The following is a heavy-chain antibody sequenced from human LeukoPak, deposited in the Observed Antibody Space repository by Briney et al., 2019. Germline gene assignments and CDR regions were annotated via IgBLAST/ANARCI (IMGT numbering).Heavy chain of an antibody. J-gene: IGHJ4*02. V-gene: IGHV6-1*01. CDR1: GDSVSSNNGA. CDR3: ARDVGTSGWHTFDY. CDR2: TYYRSKWYN. D-gene: IGHD6-19*01. Sequence: SQTLSLTCAISGDSVSSNNGAWNWIRQSPSRGLVWLGRTYYRSKWYNDFAPSMQGRITISPDTSKNQFSLQLYSVTPEDTAVYYCARDVGTSGWHTFDYWGQGTLVTVSS.